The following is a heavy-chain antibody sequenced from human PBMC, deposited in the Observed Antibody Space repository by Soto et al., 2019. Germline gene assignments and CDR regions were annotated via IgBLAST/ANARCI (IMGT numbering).Heavy chain of an antibody. CDR1: GYTFTRSG. J-gene: IGHJ3*02. D-gene: IGHD5-12*01. Sequence: GASVKVSCKASGYTFTRSGISWVRQAPGQGLEWMGWINPNSGGTNYAQKFQGWVTMTRDTSISTAYMELSRLRSDDTAVYYCAYSGSSSDAFDIWGQGTMVTVSS. CDR3: AYSGSSSDAFDI. V-gene: IGHV1-2*04. CDR2: INPNSGGT.